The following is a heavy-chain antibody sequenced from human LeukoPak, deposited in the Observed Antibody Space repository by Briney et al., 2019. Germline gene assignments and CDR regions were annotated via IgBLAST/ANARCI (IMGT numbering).Heavy chain of an antibody. CDR1: GFAFGVHA. Sequence: GGSLRLSCVGSGFAFGVHAMSWVRQAPGKGPEWVATIGSGADLFYAESVKGRFTISRDDPRDTVWLQMNSLRAEDTALYYCAKDWTPHNRVYDCLDAWGQGTQVTVSS. V-gene: IGHV3-23*01. CDR2: IGSGADL. CDR3: AKDWTPHNRVYDCLDA. J-gene: IGHJ5*02. D-gene: IGHD3-16*01.